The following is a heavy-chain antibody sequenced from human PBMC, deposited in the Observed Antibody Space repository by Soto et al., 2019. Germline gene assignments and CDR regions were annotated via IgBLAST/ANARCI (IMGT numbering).Heavy chain of an antibody. J-gene: IGHJ4*02. V-gene: IGHV3-33*01. CDR2: IWYDASKE. CDR3: ARDLAAVGPYYFDH. CDR1: GFTFRSYG. Sequence: PGGSLRLSCAASGFTFRSYGMHWVRQAPGKGLEWVAFIWYDASKEDYADSVKGRFAISRDNSKNMLYLQMSSLRADDTAVYYCARDLAAVGPYYFDHWGQGIPVTVSS. D-gene: IGHD6-13*01.